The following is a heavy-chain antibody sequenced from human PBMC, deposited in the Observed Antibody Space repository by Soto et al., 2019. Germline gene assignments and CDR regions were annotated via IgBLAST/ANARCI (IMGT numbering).Heavy chain of an antibody. V-gene: IGHV1-2*04. CDR2: INPNSGGT. D-gene: IGHD5-12*01. J-gene: IGHJ3*02. CDR1: GYTFTGYY. Sequence: QVQLVQSGAEVKKPGASVKVSCKASGYTFTGYYMHWVRQAPGQGLEWMGWINPNSGGTNYAQKFQGWVTMTRDTYISTAYMELSRLRSDGTAVYYCARSDIVATFDAFDIWGQGTMVTVSS. CDR3: ARSDIVATFDAFDI.